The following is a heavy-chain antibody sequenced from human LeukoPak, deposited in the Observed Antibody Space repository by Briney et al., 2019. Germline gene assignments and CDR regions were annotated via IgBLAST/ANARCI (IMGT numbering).Heavy chain of an antibody. Sequence: GGSLRLSCAASGFTFSSYAMSWVRQAPGKGLEWVSATSGSGGSTYYADSVKGRFTISRDNSKNTLYLQMNSLRAEDTAVYYCAKACRVYYHYMDVWGKGTTVTVSS. CDR1: GFTFSSYA. J-gene: IGHJ6*03. D-gene: IGHD5-24*01. V-gene: IGHV3-23*01. CDR2: TSGSGGST. CDR3: AKACRVYYHYMDV.